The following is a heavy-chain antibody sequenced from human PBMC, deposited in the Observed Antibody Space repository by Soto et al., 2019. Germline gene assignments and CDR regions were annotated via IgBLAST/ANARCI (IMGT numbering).Heavy chain of an antibody. V-gene: IGHV3-23*01. Sequence: EVQLLESGGGLVQPGGSLRLSCAASGFTFSSYAMSWVRQAPGKGLEWVSAISGSGGSTYYADSVKGRFTISRDNSKNTLYLQMNSLRAEDTAVYYCAKLPAPNPLLYYYYMDVWGKGTTVTVSS. J-gene: IGHJ6*03. D-gene: IGHD1-26*01. CDR3: AKLPAPNPLLYYYYMDV. CDR1: GFTFSSYA. CDR2: ISGSGGST.